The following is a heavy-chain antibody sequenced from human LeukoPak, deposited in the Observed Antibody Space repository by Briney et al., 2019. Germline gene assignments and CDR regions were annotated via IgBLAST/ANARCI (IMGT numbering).Heavy chain of an antibody. D-gene: IGHD2-21*02. Sequence: GGSLRLSCAASGFTFSSHNMNWVRQAPGKGLEWVSSISSSSSSYIYYADSVKGRFTISRDNAKNSLYLQMNSLRAEDTAVYYCAKDSWAYCGGDCRPNDYWGQGTLVTVSS. CDR1: GFTFSSHN. CDR3: AKDSWAYCGGDCRPNDY. V-gene: IGHV3-21*04. CDR2: ISSSSSSYI. J-gene: IGHJ4*02.